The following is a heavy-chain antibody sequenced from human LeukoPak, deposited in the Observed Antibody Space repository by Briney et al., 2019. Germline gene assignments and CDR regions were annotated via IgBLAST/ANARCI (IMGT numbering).Heavy chain of an antibody. CDR1: GYTFMNFE. CDR3: ARQRTFRGLDN. V-gene: IGHV1-8*01. CDR2: MNPNNDNT. J-gene: IGHJ4*02. D-gene: IGHD3-10*01. Sequence: ASVTVSFKASGYTFMNFEINWVRQATGQGLEWMGRMNPNNDNTNYAQKFQGRVTMTSDTSTSTVYMELSSLIYEDTAVYFCARQRTFRGLDNWGQGTLVTVSS.